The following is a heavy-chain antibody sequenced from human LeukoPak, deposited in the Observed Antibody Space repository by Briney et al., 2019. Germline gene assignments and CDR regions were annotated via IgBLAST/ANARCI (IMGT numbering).Heavy chain of an antibody. CDR3: ARGTSAFDI. V-gene: IGHV3-48*04. D-gene: IGHD3/OR15-3a*01. CDR2: ITGSSSTI. J-gene: IGHJ3*02. CDR1: GFTFSSYA. Sequence: GGSLRLSCAASGFTFSSYAMNWVRQAPGKGLEWVSYITGSSSTINYADSVKGRFTISRDNAKNSLYLQMNSLRAEDTAVYYCARGTSAFDIWGQGTMATVSS.